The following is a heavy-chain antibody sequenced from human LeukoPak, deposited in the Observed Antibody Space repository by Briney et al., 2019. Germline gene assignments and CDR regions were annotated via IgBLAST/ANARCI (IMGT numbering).Heavy chain of an antibody. CDR1: GFTFSSNA. CDR3: ARESIAVAGTMSYWFDP. D-gene: IGHD6-19*01. V-gene: IGHV3-64*01. CDR2: ISSNGGST. Sequence: PGGSLRLSCAASGFTFSSNAMHWVRQAPGKGLEYVSSISSNGGSTYYANSVKGRFTISRDNSKNTPYLQMGSLRAEDMAVYYCARESIAVAGTMSYWFDPWGQGTLVTVSS. J-gene: IGHJ5*02.